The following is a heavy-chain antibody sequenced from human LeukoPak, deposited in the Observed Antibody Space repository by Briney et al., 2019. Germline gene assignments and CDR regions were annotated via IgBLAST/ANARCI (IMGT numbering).Heavy chain of an antibody. CDR2: IKQDGSVK. CDR1: GFTISNYW. V-gene: IGHV3-7*01. Sequence: GGSLRLSCAASGFTISNYWMTWVRQAPGKGLEWVANIKQDGSVKYYVDSVKGRFTISRDNAKNSLYLQMNSLRAEDTAVYYCARVGYSSSSIDYWGQGTLVTVSS. D-gene: IGHD6-6*01. CDR3: ARVGYSSSSIDY. J-gene: IGHJ4*02.